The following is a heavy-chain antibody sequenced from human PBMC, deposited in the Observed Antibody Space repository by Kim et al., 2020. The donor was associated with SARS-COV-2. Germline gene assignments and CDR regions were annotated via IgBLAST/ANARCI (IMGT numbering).Heavy chain of an antibody. CDR2: LYSGGTT. CDR3: ATQRSDTTTFDN. D-gene: IGHD1-1*01. V-gene: IGHV3-53*01. J-gene: IGHJ4*02. CDR1: GFTVSGNY. Sequence: GGSLRLSCAVSGFTVSGNYMSWVRQAPGKGLEWVSALYSGGTTFYAESVRGRFTISGDNSKNTLYLQMSSLRAEDTAVYYCATQRSDTTTFDNWGPGTLV.